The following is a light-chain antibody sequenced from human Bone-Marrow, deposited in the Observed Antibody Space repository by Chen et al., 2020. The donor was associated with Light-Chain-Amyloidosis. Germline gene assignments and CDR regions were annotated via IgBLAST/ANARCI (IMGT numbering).Light chain of an antibody. CDR1: SGHRTYP. CDR3: QTWGSGFHVL. CDR2: VNQDGHH. V-gene: IGLV4-69*01. J-gene: IGLJ2*01. Sequence: QLVLTQSPSASASLVASSKPTSILSSGHRTYPIAWRQRQPGKGPRYLMLVNQDGHHTKGDGIPDRFSGSSSGAERYLTISSLRSEDEADYYCQTWGSGFHVLFGGGTRLSVL.